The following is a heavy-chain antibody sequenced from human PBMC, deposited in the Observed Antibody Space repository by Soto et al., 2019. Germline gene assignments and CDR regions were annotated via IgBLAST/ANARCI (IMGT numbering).Heavy chain of an antibody. CDR2: IHHSGST. J-gene: IGHJ4*02. V-gene: IGHV4-4*02. CDR1: GDSISSMNW. Sequence: QVQLQESGPGRVKPSGTLSLTCAVSGDSISSMNWWSWVRQPPGKGLEWIGEIHHSGSTNYNPSLMSRVTISVDKSKNQFSLKLTSVTAADTAVYYCARYDYGSGDDYNIDYWGQGTLVTVSS. D-gene: IGHD3-10*01. CDR3: ARYDYGSGDDYNIDY.